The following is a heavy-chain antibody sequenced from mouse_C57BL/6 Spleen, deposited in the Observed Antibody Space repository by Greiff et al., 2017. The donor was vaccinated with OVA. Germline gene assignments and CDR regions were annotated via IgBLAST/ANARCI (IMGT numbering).Heavy chain of an antibody. CDR2: INPNNGGT. D-gene: IGHD1-1*01. J-gene: IGHJ4*01. Sequence: VQLQQSGPELVQPGASVKIPCKASGYTFTDYNMDWVQQSHGKSLEWIGDINPNNGGTIYNQKFKGKATLTVDKSSSTAYMELRSLTTEDTAVYYRARRNYGSSLYYYAMDYWGQGTSVTVSS. V-gene: IGHV1-18*01. CDR3: ARRNYGSSLYYYAMDY. CDR1: GYTFTDYN.